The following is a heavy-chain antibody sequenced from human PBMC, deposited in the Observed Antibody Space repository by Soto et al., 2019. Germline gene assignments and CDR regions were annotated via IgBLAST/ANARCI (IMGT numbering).Heavy chain of an antibody. CDR2: VDYTGFYT. CDR1: GFSFSNFA. Sequence: ETLRLSCAASGFSFSNFAMNWVRQPPGKGLEWVSSVDYTGFYTFYAASVKGRFTISRDNSKNMVYLELNSLRAEDTAVYYCAKRSGGCWDFDYWGQGTLVTVSS. V-gene: IGHV3-23*01. J-gene: IGHJ4*02. D-gene: IGHD2-15*01. CDR3: AKRSGGCWDFDY.